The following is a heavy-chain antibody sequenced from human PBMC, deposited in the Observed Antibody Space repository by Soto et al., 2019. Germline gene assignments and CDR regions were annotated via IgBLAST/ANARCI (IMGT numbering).Heavy chain of an antibody. Sequence: QLQLQESGSGLVKPSQTLSLTCAVSGGSISSGGYSWSWIRQPPGKGLEWIGYFYHSGSAYYNPSLKSRDTISVDRSKNQFSLKLSSVTAADTAVYYCASLYGGTDRVDYWGQGTLVTVSS. D-gene: IGHD4-17*01. V-gene: IGHV4-30-2*01. J-gene: IGHJ4*02. CDR3: ASLYGGTDRVDY. CDR2: FYHSGSA. CDR1: GGSISSGGYS.